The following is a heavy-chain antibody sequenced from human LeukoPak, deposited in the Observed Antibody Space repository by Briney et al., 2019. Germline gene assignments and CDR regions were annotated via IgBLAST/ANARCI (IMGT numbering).Heavy chain of an antibody. CDR3: AKHYGDYVAHFDY. J-gene: IGHJ4*02. V-gene: IGHV5-10-1*01. CDR1: GYSFTNYW. D-gene: IGHD4-17*01. CDR2: IDPSDSYT. Sequence: PGGSLRLSCKGSGYSFTNYWISWVRQMPGKGLEWMGRIDPSDSYTNYSPSFQGHVTISAGKSISTAYLQWSSLKASDTAMYYCAKHYGDYVAHFDYWGQGTLVTVSS.